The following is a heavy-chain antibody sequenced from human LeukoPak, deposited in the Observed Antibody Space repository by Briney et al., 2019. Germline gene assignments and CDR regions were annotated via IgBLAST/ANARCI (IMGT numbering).Heavy chain of an antibody. J-gene: IGHJ6*03. CDR2: INSDGSST. CDR3: ARSYYDSSGYYYERGYYYYYMDV. V-gene: IGHV3-74*01. CDR1: GFTFSSYW. Sequence: GGSLRLSCAASGFTFSSYWMHWVRQAPGKGLVWVSRINSDGSSTSYADSVKGRLTISRDNAKNSLYLQMNSLRAEDTAVYYCARSYYDSSGYYYERGYYYYYMDVWGKGTTVTVSS. D-gene: IGHD3-22*01.